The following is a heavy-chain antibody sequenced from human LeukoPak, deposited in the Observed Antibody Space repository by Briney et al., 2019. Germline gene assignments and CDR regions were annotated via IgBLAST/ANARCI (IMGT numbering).Heavy chain of an antibody. V-gene: IGHV3-48*04. Sequence: PGGSLRLSCAASGFTFSSYSMNWVRQAPGKGLEWVSSISSSSSTIYYADSVKGRFTISRDNAKNSLYLQMNSLRAEDTAVYYCARVYDSSGYPTHNKYYFDYWGQGTLVTVSS. CDR3: ARVYDSSGYPTHNKYYFDY. D-gene: IGHD3-22*01. CDR2: ISSSSSTI. J-gene: IGHJ4*02. CDR1: GFTFSSYS.